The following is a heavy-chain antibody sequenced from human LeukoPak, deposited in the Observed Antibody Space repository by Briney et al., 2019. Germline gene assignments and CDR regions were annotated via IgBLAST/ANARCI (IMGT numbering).Heavy chain of an antibody. CDR2: INPNSGDT. Sequence: VASAKVSCKASGYTFTGYYIHWVRQAPGQGPEWMGWINPNSGDTNYAQKFQGRVIMTRDTSISTAYMELSRLRSDDTAVYYCAKDSIKGIRFLGYWGQGTLVTVSS. V-gene: IGHV1-2*02. CDR3: AKDSIKGIRFLGY. CDR1: GYTFTGYY. D-gene: IGHD3-3*01. J-gene: IGHJ4*02.